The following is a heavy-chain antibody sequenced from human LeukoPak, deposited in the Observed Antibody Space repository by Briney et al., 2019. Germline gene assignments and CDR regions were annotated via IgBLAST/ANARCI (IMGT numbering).Heavy chain of an antibody. J-gene: IGHJ6*02. CDR3: ARDGGASPSGLYYYGMDV. D-gene: IGHD4/OR15-4a*01. CDR2: TYHRSKWYN. V-gene: IGHV6-1*01. Sequence: SQTLSLTCAISGDSVSSNSAAWNWIRQSPSRGLEWLGRTYHRSKWYNDYAVSVKSRITINPDTSKNQFSLQLNSVTPEDTAVYYCARDGGASPSGLYYYGMDVWGQGTTVTVSS. CDR1: GDSVSSNSAA.